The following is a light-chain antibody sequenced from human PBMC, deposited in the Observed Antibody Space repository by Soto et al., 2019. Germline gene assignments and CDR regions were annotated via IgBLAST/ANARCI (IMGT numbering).Light chain of an antibody. V-gene: IGKV3-20*01. CDR3: QQYGSSQS. CDR1: QSVSSSY. CDR2: GAS. J-gene: IGKJ1*01. Sequence: EIVLTQSPGTLSLSPGERATLSCRASQSVSSSYLAWYQQKPGQAPRLLIYGASSRSTGIPDRFSGSGSGTDFTRTSSIMEPEDFVVYYCQQYGSSQSFGQGTKVEIK.